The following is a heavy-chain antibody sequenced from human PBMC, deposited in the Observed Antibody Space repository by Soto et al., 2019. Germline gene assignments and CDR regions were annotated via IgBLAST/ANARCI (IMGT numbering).Heavy chain of an antibody. D-gene: IGHD3-22*01. J-gene: IGHJ4*02. CDR2: ISGSGGST. CDR3: AKARADYYDSSGYPVDY. Sequence: EVQLLESGGGLVQPGGSLRLSCAASGFTFSSYAMSWVRQAPGKGLEWVSAISGSGGSTYYADSVKGRFTISRDNSKNTLYLQMNSLRAEHTAVHYCAKARADYYDSSGYPVDYWGQGTLVTVSS. V-gene: IGHV3-23*01. CDR1: GFTFSSYA.